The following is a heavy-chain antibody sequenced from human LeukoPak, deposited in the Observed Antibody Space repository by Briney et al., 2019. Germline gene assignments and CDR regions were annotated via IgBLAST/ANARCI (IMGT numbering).Heavy chain of an antibody. D-gene: IGHD3-22*01. CDR2: IIPIFGTA. CDR3: AREATYDSSACFDY. J-gene: IGHJ4*02. V-gene: IGHV1-69*13. CDR1: GGTFSSYA. Sequence: ASVTVSCKASGGTFSSYAISWVRQAPAQGLEWMGGIIPIFGTANYALKFQGRVTITADESTSTAYMELSSLRSEDTAVYYCAREATYDSSACFDYWGQGTLVTVSS.